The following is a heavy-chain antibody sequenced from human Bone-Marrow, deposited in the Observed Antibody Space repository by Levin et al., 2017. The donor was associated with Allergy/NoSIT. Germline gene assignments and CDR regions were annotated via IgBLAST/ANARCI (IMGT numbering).Heavy chain of an antibody. D-gene: IGHD3-10*02. CDR3: TRAAGMLHFDY. J-gene: IGHJ4*02. CDR1: GFTFGDYA. V-gene: IGHV3-49*03. Sequence: GESLKISCTASGFTFGDYAMSWIRQAPGKGLEWVGFIRSKAYGGTTEYAASVKGRFTISRDDSKSIAYLQMNSLKTEDTAVYYCTRAAGMLHFDYWGQGTLVTVSS. CDR2: IRSKAYGGTT.